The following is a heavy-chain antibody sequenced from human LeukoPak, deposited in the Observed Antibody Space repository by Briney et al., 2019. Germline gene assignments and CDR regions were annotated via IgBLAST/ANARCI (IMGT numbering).Heavy chain of an antibody. Sequence: GASVKVSCKASGYTFNSYGVSWVRQAPGQGLERMGWISGYNDNTNYAQKFQGRVTMTTDTSTSTAYMELRSLRSDDTAVYYCARDLRYSPNWYRPGHFDYWGQGTLVTVSS. D-gene: IGHD6-13*01. CDR3: ARDLRYSPNWYRPGHFDY. J-gene: IGHJ4*02. V-gene: IGHV1-18*01. CDR2: ISGYNDNT. CDR1: GYTFNSYG.